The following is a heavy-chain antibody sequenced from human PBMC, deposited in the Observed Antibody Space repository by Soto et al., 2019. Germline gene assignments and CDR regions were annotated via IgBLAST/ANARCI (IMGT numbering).Heavy chain of an antibody. CDR2: ITSTGGRA. D-gene: IGHD1-7*01. CDR3: AKVRTSLGFSHFYYGMDV. CDR1: GFTFTTYA. Sequence: EVHLLESGGELVQPGESLRLSCVASGFTFTTYALAWVRQAPGKGLDWVSTITSTGGRAYYADSVEGRFTISRDSSENTLYLYMNDLRSEDTAVYYCAKVRTSLGFSHFYYGMDVWGQGTSVIVSS. V-gene: IGHV3-23*01. J-gene: IGHJ6*02.